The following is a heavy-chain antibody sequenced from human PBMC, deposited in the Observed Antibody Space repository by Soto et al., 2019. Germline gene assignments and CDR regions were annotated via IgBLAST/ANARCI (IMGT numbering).Heavy chain of an antibody. Sequence: GGSLRLSCAASGFTFSTYAMTWVRQAPGKGLEWVSIISSSGDGTYYVDSVKGRFTISRDNSRNTLNLQMNSLRAADTAVYYCARVPTRTPYSSGWKGMDVWGQGTTVTVSS. CDR3: ARVPTRTPYSSGWKGMDV. D-gene: IGHD6-19*01. V-gene: IGHV3-23*01. J-gene: IGHJ6*02. CDR1: GFTFSTYA. CDR2: ISSSGDGT.